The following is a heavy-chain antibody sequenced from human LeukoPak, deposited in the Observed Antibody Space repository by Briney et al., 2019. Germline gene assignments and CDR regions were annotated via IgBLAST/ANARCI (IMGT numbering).Heavy chain of an antibody. D-gene: IGHD3-10*01. Sequence: SETLSLTCTVSGGSISTYYWSWIRLPPGKGLEWIGYIYSSGSTNYNPSLKSRVTISVDTSKNQFSLKLSSVTAADTAVYYCARDFFGAPQRGCFDSWGPGTLGTVSP. J-gene: IGHJ4*02. CDR2: IYSSGST. V-gene: IGHV4-4*08. CDR1: GGSISTYY. CDR3: ARDFFGAPQRGCFDS.